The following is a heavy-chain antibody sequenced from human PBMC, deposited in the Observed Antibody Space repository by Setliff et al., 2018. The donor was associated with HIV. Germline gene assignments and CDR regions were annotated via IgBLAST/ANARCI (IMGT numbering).Heavy chain of an antibody. CDR3: ARHLRWELPYYFDY. V-gene: IGHV4-39*01. CDR2: IHYNGRT. CDR1: GDSITNDDYY. J-gene: IGHJ4*02. D-gene: IGHD1-26*01. Sequence: SETLSLTCTVSGDSITNDDYYWGWIRQPPGKGLEWIAIIHYNGRTYYDPSLKSRVTISVDTSNNQFSLKLSSVTAADTAVYYCARHLRWELPYYFDYWGQGTLVTVSS.